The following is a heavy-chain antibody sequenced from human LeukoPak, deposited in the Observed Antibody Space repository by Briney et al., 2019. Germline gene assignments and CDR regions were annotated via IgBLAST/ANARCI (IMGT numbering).Heavy chain of an antibody. Sequence: GGSLRLSCAASGSTFDDSAMHWVRQAPGKGLEWVSGISWNSGSIGYADSVKGRFTISRDNAKNSLYLQMNSLRAEDTALYYCAKIAVAGPFDYWGQGTLVTVSS. CDR3: AKIAVAGPFDY. D-gene: IGHD6-19*01. CDR1: GSTFDDSA. J-gene: IGHJ4*02. V-gene: IGHV3-9*01. CDR2: ISWNSGSI.